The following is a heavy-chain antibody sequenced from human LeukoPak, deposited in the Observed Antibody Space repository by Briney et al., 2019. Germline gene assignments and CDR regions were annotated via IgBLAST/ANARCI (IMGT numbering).Heavy chain of an antibody. V-gene: IGHV1-2*04. J-gene: IGHJ4*02. CDR3: ARVRQYYYDSSGYYFDY. CDR1: GYTFTGYY. Sequence: GASVKVSCKASGYTFTGYYMHWVRQAPGQGLEWTGWINPNSGGTNYAQKFQGWVTMTRDTSISTAYMELSRLRSDDTAVYYCARVRQYYYDSSGYYFDYWGQGTLVTVSS. CDR2: INPNSGGT. D-gene: IGHD3-22*01.